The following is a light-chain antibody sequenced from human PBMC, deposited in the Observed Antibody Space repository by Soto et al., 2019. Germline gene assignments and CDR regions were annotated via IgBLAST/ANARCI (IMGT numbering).Light chain of an antibody. CDR2: FDS. J-gene: IGLJ3*02. V-gene: IGLV3-21*04. CDR1: NIGGQD. Sequence: SYELTQPPSVSVAPGKTARIPCGGNNIGGQDVHWYQQKPGQAPVLVIYFDSDRPSGIPERFSGSNSGNTATLTISRVEAGDEDDYYCQVWDSSSDHRGVFGGGTKLTVL. CDR3: QVWDSSSDHRGV.